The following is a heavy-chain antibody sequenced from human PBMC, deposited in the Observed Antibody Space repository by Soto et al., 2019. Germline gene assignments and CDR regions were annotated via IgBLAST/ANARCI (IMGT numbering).Heavy chain of an antibody. D-gene: IGHD2-15*01. Sequence: QVQLVQSGAEVKKPGSSVKVSCKASGGTFSSYAISWVRQAPGQGLECMGGIIPIFGTANYAQKFQGRVTITADESTSTAYMELSRLRSEDTAVYYCARKGVVVVAATPYYYYGMDVWGQGTTVTVSS. CDR2: IIPIFGTA. CDR1: GGTFSSYA. J-gene: IGHJ6*02. V-gene: IGHV1-69*01. CDR3: ARKGVVVVAATPYYYYGMDV.